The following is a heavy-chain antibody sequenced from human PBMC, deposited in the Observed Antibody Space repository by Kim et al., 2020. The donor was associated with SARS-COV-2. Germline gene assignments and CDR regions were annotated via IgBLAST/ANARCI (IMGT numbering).Heavy chain of an antibody. CDR2: IRSKAYGGTT. Sequence: GGSLRLSCTASGFTFGDYVMSWFRQAPGKGLEWVGFIRSKAYGGTTEYAASVKGRFTISRDDSKSIAYLQMNSLKTEGTAVYYCTPDIVVIPAARKLSTGGNEAFDIWGQGTMVTVSS. CDR3: TPDIVVIPAARKLSTGGNEAFDI. J-gene: IGHJ3*02. CDR1: GFTFGDYV. D-gene: IGHD2-2*01. V-gene: IGHV3-49*03.